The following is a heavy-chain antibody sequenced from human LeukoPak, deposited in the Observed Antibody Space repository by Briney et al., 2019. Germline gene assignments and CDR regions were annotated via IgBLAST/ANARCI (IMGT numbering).Heavy chain of an antibody. V-gene: IGHV4-34*01. CDR3: AERNPFNAFDI. CDR2: INHSGST. Sequence: SETLSLTCAVYGGSFSGYYWSWIRQPPGKGLEWIGEINHSGSTNYNPSLKSRVTISVDTSKNQFSLKLSSVTAADTAVYYCAERNPFNAFDIWGQGTMVTVSS. J-gene: IGHJ3*02. CDR1: GGSFSGYY.